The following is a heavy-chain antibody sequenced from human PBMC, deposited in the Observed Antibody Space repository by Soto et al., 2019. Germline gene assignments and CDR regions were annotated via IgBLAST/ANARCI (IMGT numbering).Heavy chain of an antibody. CDR1: GFTVSSNY. CDR2: IYSGGST. D-gene: IGHD4-17*01. CDR3: AREAPGPYGDDGGYFDY. Sequence: EVQLVESGGGLVQPGGSLRLSCAASGFTVSSNYMSWVRQAPGKGLEWVSVIYSGGSTYYADSVKGRFTISRHNSKNTLYLQMNSLRAEDTAVYYCAREAPGPYGDDGGYFDYWGQGTLVTVSS. V-gene: IGHV3-53*04. J-gene: IGHJ4*02.